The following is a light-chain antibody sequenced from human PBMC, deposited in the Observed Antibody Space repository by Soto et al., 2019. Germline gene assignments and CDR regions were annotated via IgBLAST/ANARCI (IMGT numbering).Light chain of an antibody. Sequence: QSVLAQPASVSGSPEQSVTISCTGTSRDFGTYNLVSWYQQHPGKAPKLIIYEVTERPSGVSNRFSGSKFGNTASLTISGLLPEDEADYYCCSYGGSSALPYVFGTGTKVTVL. J-gene: IGLJ1*01. CDR1: SRDFGTYNL. CDR2: EVT. V-gene: IGLV2-23*02. CDR3: CSYGGSSALPYV.